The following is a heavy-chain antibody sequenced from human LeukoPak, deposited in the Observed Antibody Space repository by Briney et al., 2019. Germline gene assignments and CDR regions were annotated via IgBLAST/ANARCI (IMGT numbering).Heavy chain of an antibody. Sequence: GGSLRLSCAASGFPFSSYGMHWVRQAPGKGLEWVAFIPYDGSDKFYADSVKGRFTISRDNSKNTLYLQMNSLRAEDTAVYYCAAMTSVTTGDYCGQGTLVTVSS. CDR2: IPYDGSDK. V-gene: IGHV3-30*02. CDR3: AAMTSVTTGDY. J-gene: IGHJ4*02. D-gene: IGHD4-11*01. CDR1: GFPFSSYG.